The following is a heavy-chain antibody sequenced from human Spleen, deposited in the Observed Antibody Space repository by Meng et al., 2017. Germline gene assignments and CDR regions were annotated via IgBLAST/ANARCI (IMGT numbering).Heavy chain of an antibody. V-gene: IGHV1-2*06. J-gene: IGHJ4*02. CDR2: IDPNSGDT. CDR1: GYNFPDYW. CDR3: ARDEDISAAGKLFGDY. Sequence: ASVKVSCKPSGYNFPDYWLHWVRRAPGQGLEWMGRIDPNSGDTNYAQRFQGRVTMTGDTSISTAYMELSGLRSDDTAMYYCARDEDISAAGKLFGDYWGQGTLVTVSS. D-gene: IGHD6-13*01.